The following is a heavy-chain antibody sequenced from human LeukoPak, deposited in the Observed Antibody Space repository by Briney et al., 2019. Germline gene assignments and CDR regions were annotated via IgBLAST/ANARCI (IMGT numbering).Heavy chain of an antibody. Sequence: WGALRLSCAASGFTLFSYALSLVRPAPREGLEWVSAISGSGGSTYYADSVKGRFTISRDNSRNTLYLQMNSLRAEDTAVYYCAKGAAGYWGQGTLVTVSS. CDR1: GFTLFSYA. V-gene: IGHV3-23*01. CDR3: AKGAAGY. CDR2: ISGSGGST. J-gene: IGHJ4*02.